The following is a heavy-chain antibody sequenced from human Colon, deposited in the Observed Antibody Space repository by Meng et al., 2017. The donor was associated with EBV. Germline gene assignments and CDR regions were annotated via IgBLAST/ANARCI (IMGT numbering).Heavy chain of an antibody. D-gene: IGHD2-21*02. J-gene: IGHJ4*02. CDR3: ARVGAYCGGDCYHPR. CDR1: GGSLSSRNW. CDR2: IYHSGST. Sequence: QVQLQEPGPGLVKPSGTLLLTCAVSGGSLSSRNWWSWVRQPPGKGLEWIGEIYHSGSTNYNPSLKSRVTISVDESKNQFSLRLSSVTAADTAVYYCARVGAYCGGDCYHPRWGQGTLVTVSS. V-gene: IGHV4-4*02.